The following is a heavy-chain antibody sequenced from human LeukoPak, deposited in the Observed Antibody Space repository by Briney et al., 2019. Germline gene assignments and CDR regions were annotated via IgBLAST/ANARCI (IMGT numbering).Heavy chain of an antibody. Sequence: SETLSLTCAVYGGPFSGYYWSWIRQPPGKGLEWIGEINHSGSTNYNPSLKSRVTISVDTSKNQFFLKLSTVTAADTAVYYCARLPGIAAADPDDEGDYWGQGTLVTVSS. D-gene: IGHD6-13*01. CDR3: ARLPGIAAADPDDEGDY. V-gene: IGHV4-34*01. CDR2: INHSGST. CDR1: GGPFSGYY. J-gene: IGHJ4*01.